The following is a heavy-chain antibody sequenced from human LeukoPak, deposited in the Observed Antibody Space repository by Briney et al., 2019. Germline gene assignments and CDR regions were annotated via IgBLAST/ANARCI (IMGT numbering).Heavy chain of an antibody. V-gene: IGHV5-51*01. D-gene: IGHD2-2*02. Sequence: GESLKISCKGSGYSFTSYWIGWVRQMPGKGLEWVGIIYPGDSDTRYSPSFQGQVTISADKSISTAYLQWSSLKASDTAMYYCARQYCSSTSCYTAPVDYWGQGTLVTVSS. J-gene: IGHJ4*02. CDR2: IYPGDSDT. CDR1: GYSFTSYW. CDR3: ARQYCSSTSCYTAPVDY.